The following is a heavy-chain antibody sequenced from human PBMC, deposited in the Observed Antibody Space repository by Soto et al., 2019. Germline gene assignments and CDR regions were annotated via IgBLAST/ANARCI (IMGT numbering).Heavy chain of an antibody. D-gene: IGHD3-22*01. CDR1: AFTLADAW. V-gene: IGHV3-15*07. CDR3: TTDQGDSSGFYHFDY. J-gene: IGHJ4*02. Sequence: GGSLRLSCAASAFTLADAWMAWVRQAPGKGPEWVARINSRVDGGTTDYAAPVRGRFSISRDDSENILYLVMNSLKIEDTGVYYCTTDQGDSSGFYHFDYWGQGTPVTVSS. CDR2: INSRVDGGTT.